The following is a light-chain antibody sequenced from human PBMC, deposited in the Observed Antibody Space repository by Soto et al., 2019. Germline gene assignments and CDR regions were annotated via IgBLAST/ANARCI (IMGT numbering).Light chain of an antibody. V-gene: IGLV7-43*01. Sequence: QAVVTQEPSLTVSPGGTVTLTCGSVTGSVTTSYYPTWVQQKPGQPPRTMFYSTSNRQSWTPARFSASVRGSKAALTLSGVRPEDEADYYCLLYFDGVGVFGGGTKLTVL. CDR1: TGSVTTSYY. CDR2: STS. J-gene: IGLJ3*02. CDR3: LLYFDGVGV.